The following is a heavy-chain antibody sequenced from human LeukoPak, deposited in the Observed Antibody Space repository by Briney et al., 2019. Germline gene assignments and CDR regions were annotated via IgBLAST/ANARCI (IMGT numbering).Heavy chain of an antibody. J-gene: IGHJ4*02. CDR2: IYTSGST. V-gene: IGHV4-61*02. Sequence: PSQTLSLTCTVSGGSISSGSYYWSWIRQPAGKGLEWIGRIYTSGSTNYNPSLKSRVTISVDTSKNQFSLKLSSVTAADTAVYYCARTTYYDFWSGYNDYWGQGTLVTVSS. CDR3: ARTTYYDFWSGYNDY. CDR1: GGSISSGSYY. D-gene: IGHD3-3*01.